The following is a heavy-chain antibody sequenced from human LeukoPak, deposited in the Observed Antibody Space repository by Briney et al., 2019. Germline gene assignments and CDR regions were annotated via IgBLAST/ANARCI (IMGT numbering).Heavy chain of an antibody. CDR3: ARDSLLIVSSSSGAFDI. D-gene: IGHD6-6*01. V-gene: IGHV4-61*02. CDR2: IYNSGST. CDR1: GGSLSSGSYY. J-gene: IGHJ3*02. Sequence: SETLSLTCTVSGGSLSSGSYYWTWIRQPAGKGLELIGRIYNSGSTNYNPSLKSRVTISVDKSKNQFSLKLSSVTAEDTAVYYCARDSLLIVSSSSGAFDIWGQGTMVTVSS.